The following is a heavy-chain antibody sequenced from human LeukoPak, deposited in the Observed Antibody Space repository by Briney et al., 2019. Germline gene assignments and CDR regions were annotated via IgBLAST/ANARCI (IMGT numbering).Heavy chain of an antibody. CDR3: ARDGVTHLVSSVATPLDY. CDR2: ISAYNGNT. Sequence: ASVKVSCKASGYTFTSYGISWVRQAPGQGLEWMGWISAYNGNTNYAQKLQGRVTMTTDTSTSTAYMELRSLRSDDTAVYYCARDGVTHLVSSVATPLDYWGQGTLVIVSS. V-gene: IGHV1-18*01. D-gene: IGHD5-12*01. CDR1: GYTFTSYG. J-gene: IGHJ4*02.